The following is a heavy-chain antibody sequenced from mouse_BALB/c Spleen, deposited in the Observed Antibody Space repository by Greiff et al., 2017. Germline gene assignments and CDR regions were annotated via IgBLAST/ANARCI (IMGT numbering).Heavy chain of an antibody. V-gene: IGHV5-9-4*01. J-gene: IGHJ3*01. CDR1: GFTFSSYA. Sequence: EVKVVESGGGLVKPGGSLKLSCAASGFTFSSYAMSWVRQSPEKRLEWVAEISSGGSYTYYPDTVTGRFTISRDNAKNTLYLEMSSLRSEDTAMYYCAREGPFAYWGQGTLVTVSA. D-gene: IGHD3-3*01. CDR3: AREGPFAY. CDR2: ISSGGSYT.